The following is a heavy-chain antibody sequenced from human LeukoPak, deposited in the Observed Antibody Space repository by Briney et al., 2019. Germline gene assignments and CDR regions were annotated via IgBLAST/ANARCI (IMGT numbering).Heavy chain of an antibody. D-gene: IGHD1-26*01. Sequence: GGSLRLSCAASGFTFSSYAMSWVRQAPGKGLEWVSAISGSGGSTYYADSVKGRFTISRDNSKNTLYLQMNSLGAEDTAVYYCAKDTVVGATTNLFDYWGQGTLVTVSS. CDR3: AKDTVVGATTNLFDY. CDR1: GFTFSSYA. CDR2: ISGSGGST. V-gene: IGHV3-23*01. J-gene: IGHJ4*02.